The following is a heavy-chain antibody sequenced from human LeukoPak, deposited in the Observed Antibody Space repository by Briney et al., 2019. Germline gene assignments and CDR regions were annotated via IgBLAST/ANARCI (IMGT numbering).Heavy chain of an antibody. CDR2: ISWNSGSI. V-gene: IGHV3-9*01. CDR1: GFTFDDYA. J-gene: IGHJ6*02. Sequence: GGSLRLSCAASGFTFDDYAMHWVRQAPGKGLEWVSGISWNSGSIGYADSVKGRFTISRDNAKNPLYLQMNSLRAEDTALYYCAKDMGRGYSYGYYYYYGMDVWGQGTTVTVSS. CDR3: AKDMGRGYSYGYYYYYGMDV. D-gene: IGHD5-18*01.